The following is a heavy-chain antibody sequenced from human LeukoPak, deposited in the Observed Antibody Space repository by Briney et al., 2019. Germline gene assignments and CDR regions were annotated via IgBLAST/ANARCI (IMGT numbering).Heavy chain of an antibody. V-gene: IGHV3-53*01. D-gene: IGHD3-22*01. CDR1: GFTVSSNY. CDR2: IYSGGST. CDR3: ARVTREYYYDPGNTFDI. J-gene: IGHJ3*02. Sequence: GGSLRLSCAASGFTVSSNYMSWVRQAPGKGLEWVSVIYSGGSTYYADSVKGRFTISRDNSKNTLYLQMNSLRAEDTAVYYCARVTREYYYDPGNTFDIWGQGTMVTVSS.